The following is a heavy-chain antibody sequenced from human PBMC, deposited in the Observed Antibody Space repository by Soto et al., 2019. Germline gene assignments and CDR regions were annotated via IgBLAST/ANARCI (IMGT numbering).Heavy chain of an antibody. D-gene: IGHD4-4*01. J-gene: IGHJ4*02. CDR3: ARVASDYINSVDH. CDR2: IGGSGGNR. V-gene: IGHV3-23*01. CDR1: GFTFNAYA. Sequence: EVQLLESGGGLVQPGGSLRLSCAASGFTFNAYAMTWVRQAPGKGLEWVSAIGGSGGNRYYAASVRGRFTISRDNSKDTVDLLMNSLRVEDTAVYYCARVASDYINSVDHWGQGILVSVSS.